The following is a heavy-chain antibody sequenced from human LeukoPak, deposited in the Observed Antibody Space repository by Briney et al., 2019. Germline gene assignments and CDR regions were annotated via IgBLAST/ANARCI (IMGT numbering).Heavy chain of an antibody. CDR2: ISSASGTI. CDR3: ARRTPGYCSGGSCYAFQH. V-gene: IGHV3-48*04. J-gene: IGHJ1*01. Sequence: GGSLRLSCATSGFTFTSFSMNWVRQAPGKGLEWVSYISSASGTIYYADSVKGRFTISRDNAQNSLYLQMNSLRAEDTAVYYCARRTPGYCSGGSCYAFQHWGQGTLVTVSS. CDR1: GFTFTSFS. D-gene: IGHD2-15*01.